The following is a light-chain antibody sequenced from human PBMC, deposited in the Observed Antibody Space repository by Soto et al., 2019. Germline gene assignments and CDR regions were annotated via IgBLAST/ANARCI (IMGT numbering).Light chain of an antibody. Sequence: EIVLTRSPGTLSLSPGERATLSCRASQSVSSSYLAWYQQKPGQAPRPLIYGASSRAIGIPDRFSGSGSGTDFTLTISRLEPEDFAVYYCQQYGSSPWTFGQGTKVDIK. V-gene: IGKV3-20*01. CDR3: QQYGSSPWT. J-gene: IGKJ1*01. CDR2: GAS. CDR1: QSVSSSY.